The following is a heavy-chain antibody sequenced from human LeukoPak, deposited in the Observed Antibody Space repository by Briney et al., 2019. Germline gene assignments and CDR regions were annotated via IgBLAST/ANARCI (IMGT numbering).Heavy chain of an antibody. CDR3: ARRGSSGYYWIFDY. CDR2: IYPGDSAI. D-gene: IGHD3-22*01. J-gene: IGHJ4*02. Sequence: HGESLKISCKGSGYRFTDYWIGWVRPVPGKGLEWLAIIYPGDSAIRYSPSFQGQVTISAAKSINTAYLQWRSLKASASAIYYCARRGSSGYYWIFDYWGQGTLVTVSS. V-gene: IGHV5-51*01. CDR1: GYRFTDYW.